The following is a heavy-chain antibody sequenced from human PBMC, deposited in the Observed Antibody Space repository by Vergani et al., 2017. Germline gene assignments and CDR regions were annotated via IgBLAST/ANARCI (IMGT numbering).Heavy chain of an antibody. Sequence: QVQLVESGGGVVQPGTSLRLPCVVSGFALNRHAMYWVRQAPGKGLEWVVVISFDGTNEYYPDLVKGRFTISRDIAKNTLYLQVRSLRLEDTGVYHCVRARGLCAGGRCYTEAWDYWGQGTPVTVSS. CDR1: GFALNRHA. CDR2: ISFDGTNE. V-gene: IGHV3-30-3*01. CDR3: VRARGLCAGGRCYTEAWDY. J-gene: IGHJ4*02. D-gene: IGHD2-2*02.